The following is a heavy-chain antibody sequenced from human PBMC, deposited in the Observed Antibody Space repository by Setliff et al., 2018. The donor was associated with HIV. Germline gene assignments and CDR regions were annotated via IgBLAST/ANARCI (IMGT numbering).Heavy chain of an antibody. CDR2: ISPNSGGT. J-gene: IGHJ6*02. Sequence: ASVKVSCKASGYTFSDYYLHWVRQAPGQAIEWMGWISPNSGGTNFAQRFQGRVTMTRDTSINAAYMELRGLRSDDTAVYYCARNFGLSPSGKYYYYYGMDIWGQGTTVTVSS. V-gene: IGHV1-2*02. D-gene: IGHD3-10*01. CDR3: ARNFGLSPSGKYYYYYGMDI. CDR1: GYTFSDYY.